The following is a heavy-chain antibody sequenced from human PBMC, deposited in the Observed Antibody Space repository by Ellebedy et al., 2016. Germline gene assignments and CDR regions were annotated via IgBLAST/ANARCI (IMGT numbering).Heavy chain of an antibody. CDR1: GLNLNTFF. CDR3: RQGHYADL. J-gene: IGHJ4*01. CDR2: ISAGSDTT. Sequence: GGSLRLXCTASGLNLNTFFMTWVRQAPGQGLEWVSTISAGSDTTRLADSVKGRFTISRDSAKNSVYLRMNNLRLEDTAVYYCRQGHYADLWGQGTLVTVSS. D-gene: IGHD4-17*01. V-gene: IGHV3-23*01.